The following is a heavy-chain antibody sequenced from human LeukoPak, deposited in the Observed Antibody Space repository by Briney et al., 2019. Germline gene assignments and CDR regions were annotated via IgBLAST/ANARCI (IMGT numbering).Heavy chain of an antibody. J-gene: IGHJ4*02. CDR1: GFSFSSHA. D-gene: IGHD4-17*01. CDR3: ARSDDYGDYLPVY. Sequence: GGSLRLSCAASGFSFSSHAMHWVRQAPGKGLEYVSTISSTGDSTYYANSVKGRLTVSRDNSKDTPYLQMGSLRAEDMAVYYCARSDDYGDYLPVYWGQGTLVTVSS. V-gene: IGHV3-64*01. CDR2: ISSTGDST.